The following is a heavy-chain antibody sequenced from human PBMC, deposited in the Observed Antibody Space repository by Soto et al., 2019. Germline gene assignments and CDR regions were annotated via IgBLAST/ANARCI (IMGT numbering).Heavy chain of an antibody. V-gene: IGHV3-72*01. D-gene: IGHD2-21*02. CDR2: IRKKVNSDST. CDR3: ARTASSYAIDI. CDR1: GFTLTRSA. Sequence: PGGSLRLSCAGSGFTLTRSAVSWVRQAPGKGLEWVARIRKKVNSDSTEYAASVKGRFSISRDDSKNSLYLQMDSLKSEDTAVYYCARTASSYAIDIWGQGTMVTVSS. J-gene: IGHJ3*02.